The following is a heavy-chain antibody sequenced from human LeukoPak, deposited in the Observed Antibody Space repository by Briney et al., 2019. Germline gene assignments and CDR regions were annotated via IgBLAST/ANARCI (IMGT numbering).Heavy chain of an antibody. D-gene: IGHD2-15*01. CDR1: GFTISSYA. V-gene: IGHV3-23*01. J-gene: IGHJ3*02. Sequence: GGSLRLSCAASGFTISSYAMSWVRQAPGKGLEWVSAISGSGGSTYYADSVKGRFTISRDNSKNTLYLQMNSLRAEDTVVYYCAKVMVRVVVAATPAHAFDIWGQGTMVTVSS. CDR3: AKVMVRVVVAATPAHAFDI. CDR2: ISGSGGST.